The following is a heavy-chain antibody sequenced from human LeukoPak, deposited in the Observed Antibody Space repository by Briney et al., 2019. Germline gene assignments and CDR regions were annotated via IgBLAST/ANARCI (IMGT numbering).Heavy chain of an antibody. CDR3: ARDEDYDILTGYYIPRHFDY. Sequence: GGSLRLSCAASGFTFSSYSMNWVRQAPGKGLEWVSSISSSSSYIYYADSVKGRFTISRDNAKNSLYLQMNSLRAEDTAVYYCARDEDYDILTGYYIPRHFDYWGQGTLVTVPS. CDR2: ISSSSSYI. V-gene: IGHV3-21*01. D-gene: IGHD3-9*01. CDR1: GFTFSSYS. J-gene: IGHJ4*02.